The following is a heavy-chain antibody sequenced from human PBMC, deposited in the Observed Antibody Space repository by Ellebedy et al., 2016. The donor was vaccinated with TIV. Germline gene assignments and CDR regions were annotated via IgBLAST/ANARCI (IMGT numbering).Heavy chain of an antibody. D-gene: IGHD3-3*01. Sequence: GGSLRLXXAASGFTFSSHWMHWVRQAPGKGLVWVSRINRDGSSTGYADSVKGRLTISRDNAKNTLYLQRDSLRAEDTAVYYCARDRGVSLFGVITPGASDIWGQGTMVTVSS. V-gene: IGHV3-74*01. CDR2: INRDGSST. J-gene: IGHJ3*02. CDR3: ARDRGVSLFGVITPGASDI. CDR1: GFTFSSHW.